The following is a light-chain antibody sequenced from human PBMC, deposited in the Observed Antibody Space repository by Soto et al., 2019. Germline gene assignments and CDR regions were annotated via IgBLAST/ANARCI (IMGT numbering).Light chain of an antibody. Sequence: QSALTQPASVCGSPGQSVTISCTGTGSDVGGYDYVSWYQHHPGKAPKVMIYEVTNRPSGVSNRFSGSKSGNTASLTISGLLAEDEADYYCSSYTSSSTYVFGTGTKVTGL. V-gene: IGLV2-14*01. J-gene: IGLJ1*01. CDR3: SSYTSSSTYV. CDR2: EVT. CDR1: GSDVGGYDY.